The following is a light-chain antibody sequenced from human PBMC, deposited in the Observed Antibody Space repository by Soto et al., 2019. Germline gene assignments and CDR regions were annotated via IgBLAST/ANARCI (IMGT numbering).Light chain of an antibody. CDR1: QSISSSH. J-gene: IGKJ2*02. CDR3: QQRGKWPST. Sequence: EIVLTQSPGTLSLSPGERVTLSCRASQSISSSHLAWYQQRPGQAPRLLIYDAYTRATGVGAGFTGSGSATDFSLTITSLEPEDFAVYYCQQRGKWPSTFGPGTKVDIK. CDR2: DAY. V-gene: IGKV3D-20*02.